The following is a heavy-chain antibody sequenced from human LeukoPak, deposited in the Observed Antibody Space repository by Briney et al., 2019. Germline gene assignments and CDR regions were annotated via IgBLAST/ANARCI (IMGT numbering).Heavy chain of an antibody. CDR1: GDSVSSNSVA. CDR3: ARTYSWTFDY. Sequence: SQTLSLTCAISGDSVSSNSVAWHWIRQSLSRGLEWLGRAYYRSKWYNDYAVSVKSRITINPDTSKNQFSLQLNSVTPDDTAVYYCARTYSWTFDYWGQGTLVTVSS. J-gene: IGHJ4*02. CDR2: AYYRSKWYN. D-gene: IGHD3/OR15-3a*01. V-gene: IGHV6-1*01.